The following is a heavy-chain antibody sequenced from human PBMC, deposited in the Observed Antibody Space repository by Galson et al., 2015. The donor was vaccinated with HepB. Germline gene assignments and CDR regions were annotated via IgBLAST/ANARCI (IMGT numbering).Heavy chain of an antibody. J-gene: IGHJ6*02. D-gene: IGHD6-13*01. CDR3: AKDGGKRKQLVRQYYYGMDV. CDR1: GFTFSSYG. V-gene: IGHV3-30*18. CDR2: ISYDGSNK. Sequence: SLRLSCAASGFTFSSYGMHWVRQAPGKGLEWVAVISYDGSNKYYADSVKGRFTISRDNSKNTLYLQMNSLRAEDTAVYYCAKDGGKRKQLVRQYYYGMDVWGQGTTVTVSS.